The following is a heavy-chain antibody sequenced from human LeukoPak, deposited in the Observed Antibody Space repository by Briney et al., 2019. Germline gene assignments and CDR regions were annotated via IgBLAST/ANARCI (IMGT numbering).Heavy chain of an antibody. Sequence: ASVKVSFKASGYTFTVYYMHWVRQAPGQGLEWMGRINPNSGGTNYAQKYQGRVTMTSDTSISTAYMELSRLRSDATAVYSCASLGFPGEYCSSTSCPLPYYYYGMDVWGQGTTVTVSS. J-gene: IGHJ6*02. CDR3: ASLGFPGEYCSSTSCPLPYYYYGMDV. V-gene: IGHV1-2*06. CDR2: INPNSGGT. CDR1: GYTFTVYY. D-gene: IGHD2-2*01.